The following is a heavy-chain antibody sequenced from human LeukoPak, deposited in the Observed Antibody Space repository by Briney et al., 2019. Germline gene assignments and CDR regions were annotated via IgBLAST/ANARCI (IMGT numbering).Heavy chain of an antibody. D-gene: IGHD3-3*01. CDR3: ATRTADFWSGYLFYFDY. V-gene: IGHV1-24*01. Sequence: ASVKVSCKVSGYTLTELSMHWVRQAPGKGLEWMGGFDPEDGETIYAQKFQGRVTMTEDTSTDTAYMELSSLRSEDTAMYYCATRTADFWSGYLFYFDYWGQGTLVTVSS. CDR2: FDPEDGET. J-gene: IGHJ4*02. CDR1: GYTLTELS.